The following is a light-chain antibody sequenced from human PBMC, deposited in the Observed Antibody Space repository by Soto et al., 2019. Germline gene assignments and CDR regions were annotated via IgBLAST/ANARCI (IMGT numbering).Light chain of an antibody. Sequence: DIQMTQSPSSVSASVGDRVTNTCRASQGISGWLAWYQQKPGKAPKLLIYAASTLETGVPSRFSGGRSGTDFTLTINNLQHEDFATYYCQQATISQLTFGGGTKVEIK. CDR3: QQATISQLT. V-gene: IGKV1-12*01. CDR2: AAS. CDR1: QGISGW. J-gene: IGKJ4*01.